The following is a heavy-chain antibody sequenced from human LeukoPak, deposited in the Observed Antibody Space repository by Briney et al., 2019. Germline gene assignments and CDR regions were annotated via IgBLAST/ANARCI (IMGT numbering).Heavy chain of an antibody. CDR3: ATQAAGGPLDY. CDR2: VYYSGGT. CDR1: GASISSSTYY. V-gene: IGHV4-39*01. D-gene: IGHD2-15*01. Sequence: SETLSLTCTVSGASISSSTYYWGWIRQPPGKGLEWIGTVYYSGGTSYYPSLKSRVTISVDASKNQFSLKLTSVTAADTAVYYCATQAAGGPLDYWGQGALVTVSS. J-gene: IGHJ4*02.